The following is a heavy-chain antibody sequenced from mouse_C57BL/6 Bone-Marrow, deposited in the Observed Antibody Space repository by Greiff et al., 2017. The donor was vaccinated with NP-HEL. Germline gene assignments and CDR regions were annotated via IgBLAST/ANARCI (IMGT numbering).Heavy chain of an antibody. Sequence: DVQLVESGGDLVKPGGSLKLSCAASGFTFSSYGMSWVRQTPDKRLEWVATISSGGSYTFYPDSVKGRFTISGDNATNTLYLQMSRVKSQDTAMYYWASHAGLLLTDYAMDYWGQGTSVTVSA. CDR3: ASHAGLLLTDYAMDY. D-gene: IGHD2-3*01. V-gene: IGHV5-6*01. J-gene: IGHJ4*01. CDR1: GFTFSSYG. CDR2: ISSGGSYT.